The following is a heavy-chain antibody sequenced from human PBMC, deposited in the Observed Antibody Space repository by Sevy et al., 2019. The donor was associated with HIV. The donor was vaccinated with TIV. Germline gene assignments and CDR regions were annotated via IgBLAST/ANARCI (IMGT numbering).Heavy chain of an antibody. J-gene: IGHJ6*02. Sequence: SETLSLTCAVYGGSFSGYYWSWIRQPPGKGLEWIGEINHSGSTNYNPSLKSRVTISVDTSKNQFSLKLSSVTAADTAVYYCARGLVLLWFRESRGYGMDVWAQGTTVTISS. CDR2: INHSGST. V-gene: IGHV4-34*01. D-gene: IGHD3-10*01. CDR3: ARGLVLLWFRESRGYGMDV. CDR1: GGSFSGYY.